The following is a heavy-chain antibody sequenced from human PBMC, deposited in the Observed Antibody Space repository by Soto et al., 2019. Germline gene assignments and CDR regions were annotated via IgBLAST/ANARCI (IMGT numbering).Heavy chain of an antibody. V-gene: IGHV4-59*01. J-gene: IGHJ4*02. CDR2: IYFTGNA. CDR1: GGSISGYY. Sequence: QVQLQESGPGLVKPSETLSLTCNVSGGSISGYYWAWIRQPPGKGLEWIGYIYFTGNANYSPSPKSRVTLAVDMSTHQSSLTLRSVTAADTVVYYCARDSPLVNGGTSGLDYWGQGTVVTVSS. CDR3: ARDSPLVNGGTSGLDY. D-gene: IGHD2-15*01.